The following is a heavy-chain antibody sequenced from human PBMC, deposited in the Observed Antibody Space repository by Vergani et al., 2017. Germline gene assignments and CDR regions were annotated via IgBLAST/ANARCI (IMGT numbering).Heavy chain of an antibody. V-gene: IGHV3-23*01. CDR3: AKELSGYDILTGWKPYGMDV. J-gene: IGHJ6*02. D-gene: IGHD3-9*01. CDR2: ISGSGGGT. Sequence: VQLQQWGAGLLKPSETLSLTCAVYGGSFSGYYWSWIRQPPGKGLEWVSAISGSGGGTYYADSVKGRFTISRDNYKNELYLQMTSLRADDTAVYYCAKELSGYDILTGWKPYGMDVWGQGTTVTVSS. CDR1: GGSFSGYY.